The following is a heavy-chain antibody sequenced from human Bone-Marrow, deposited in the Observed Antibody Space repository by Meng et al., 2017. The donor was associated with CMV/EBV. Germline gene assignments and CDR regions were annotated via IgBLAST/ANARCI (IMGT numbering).Heavy chain of an antibody. CDR3: ASDSYCSSTSCIDY. J-gene: IGHJ4*02. Sequence: GESLKISCAASGFTFSSYAMSWVRQAPGKGLEWVSAISSSSGSTYYADSVKGRFTISRDNSKNTLYLQLNSLSAEDTAVYYCASDSYCSSTSCIDYWGQGTLVTVSS. V-gene: IGHV3-23*01. CDR1: GFTFSSYA. CDR2: ISSSSGST. D-gene: IGHD2-2*01.